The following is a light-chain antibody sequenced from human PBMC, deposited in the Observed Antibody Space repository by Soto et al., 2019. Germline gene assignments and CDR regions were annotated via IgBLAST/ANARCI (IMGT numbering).Light chain of an antibody. CDR3: QQYGNSPRVT. Sequence: EIVLTQSPGTLCLSPEERATHSCRASQSVFSNYLAWYQQKPGQAPRVLIHDASTRATGIPDRFSGSGSGTDFILTISRLEPEDFAVFYCQQYGNSPRVTFGQGTRLEIK. V-gene: IGKV3-20*01. J-gene: IGKJ5*01. CDR1: QSVFSNY. CDR2: DAS.